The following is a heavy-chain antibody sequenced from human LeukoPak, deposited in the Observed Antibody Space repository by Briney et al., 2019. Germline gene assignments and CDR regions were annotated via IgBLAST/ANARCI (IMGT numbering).Heavy chain of an antibody. V-gene: IGHV3-74*01. D-gene: IGHD6-19*01. CDR3: ARQRRIAVAGPVGFDP. CDR1: GFTFSSYW. CDR2: INSDGSST. Sequence: GGSLRLSCAASGFTFSSYWMHWVRQAPGKGLVWVSRINSDGSSTSYADSVKGRFTISRDNAKNTLYLQMNSLRAEDTAVYYCARQRRIAVAGPVGFDPWGQGTLVTVSS. J-gene: IGHJ5*02.